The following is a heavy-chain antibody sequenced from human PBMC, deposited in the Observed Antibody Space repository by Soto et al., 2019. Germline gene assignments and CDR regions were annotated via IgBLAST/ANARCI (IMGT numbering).Heavy chain of an antibody. V-gene: IGHV4-39*01. Sequence: SATLSLTGTVSGGSISSSSYYWGWIRQPPGKGLEWIGSIYYSGSTYYNPSLKSRVTISVDTSKNQFSLKLSSVTAADTAVYYCARQPQWRTGGMAVWGQGTTVTVSS. D-gene: IGHD6-19*01. CDR1: GGSISSSSYY. CDR3: ARQPQWRTGGMAV. J-gene: IGHJ6*02. CDR2: IYYSGST.